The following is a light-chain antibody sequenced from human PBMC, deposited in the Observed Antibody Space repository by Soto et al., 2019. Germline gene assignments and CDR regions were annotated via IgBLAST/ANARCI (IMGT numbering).Light chain of an antibody. CDR1: QSVRRN. CDR2: GAS. Sequence: EIVMTQSPATLSVSPGERATLFCRASQSVRRNFLAWYQQKHGQAPSLLIYGASIRATGIPARFSGSGSGTEFTLAINSLQSEDFADYYCQQHSAWPLAFGDGTKVEIK. V-gene: IGKV3-15*01. CDR3: QQHSAWPLA. J-gene: IGKJ4*01.